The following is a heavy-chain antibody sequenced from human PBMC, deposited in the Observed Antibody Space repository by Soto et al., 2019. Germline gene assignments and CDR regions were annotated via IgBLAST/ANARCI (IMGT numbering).Heavy chain of an antibody. CDR3: ARDLAVAGLYYYYYGMDV. CDR2: ISYDGSNK. CDR1: GFTFSSYA. Sequence: QVQLVESGGGVVQPGRSLRLSCAASGFTFSSYALHWVRQAPGKGLEWVAVISYDGSNKYYADSVKGRFTISRDNSKNTLYLQMNSLRAEDTAVYYCARDLAVAGLYYYYYGMDVWGQGTTVTVSS. D-gene: IGHD6-19*01. V-gene: IGHV3-30-3*01. J-gene: IGHJ6*02.